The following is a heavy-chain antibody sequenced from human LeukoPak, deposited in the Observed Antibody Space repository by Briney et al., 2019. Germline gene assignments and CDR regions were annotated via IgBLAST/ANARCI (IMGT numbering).Heavy chain of an antibody. D-gene: IGHD2-2*01. V-gene: IGHV1-18*01. CDR3: ARDQFPTYIVVVPAANVY. CDR2: ISAYNGNT. J-gene: IGHJ4*02. Sequence: ASVKVSCKASGYTFTSYGISWVRQAPGQGLEWMGWISAYNGNTNYAQKLQGRVTMTTDTSTSTAYMGLRSLRSDDTAVYYCARDQFPTYIVVVPAANVYWGQGTLVTVSS. CDR1: GYTFTSYG.